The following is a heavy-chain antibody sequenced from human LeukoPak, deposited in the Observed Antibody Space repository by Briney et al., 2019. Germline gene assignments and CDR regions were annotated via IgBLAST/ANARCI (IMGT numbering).Heavy chain of an antibody. CDR1: GGTFSGHY. CDR3: ARDCSSSSCYFDY. D-gene: IGHD2-2*01. V-gene: IGHV4-34*01. Sequence: SETLSLTCAVYGGTFSGHYWSWIRQPPGKGLEWIGEINPSGSTNYNPSLKTRVTISVDTSKNQLSVTINSVTAADTAVYYCARDCSSSSCYFDYWSQGTLVTVAS. CDR2: INPSGST. J-gene: IGHJ4*02.